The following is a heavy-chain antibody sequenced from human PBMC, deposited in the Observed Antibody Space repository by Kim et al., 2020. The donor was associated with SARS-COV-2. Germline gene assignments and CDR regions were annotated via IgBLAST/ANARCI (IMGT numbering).Heavy chain of an antibody. J-gene: IGHJ6*02. V-gene: IGHV3-53*01. Sequence: GGSLRLSCAASGFTVSSNYMSWVRQAPGKGLEWVSVIYSGGSTYYADSVKGRFTISRDNSKNTLYLQMNSLRAEDTAVYYCARANFWSGDNYYYYGMDVWGQGTTVTVSS. CDR2: IYSGGST. CDR3: ARANFWSGDNYYYYGMDV. D-gene: IGHD3-3*01. CDR1: GFTVSSNY.